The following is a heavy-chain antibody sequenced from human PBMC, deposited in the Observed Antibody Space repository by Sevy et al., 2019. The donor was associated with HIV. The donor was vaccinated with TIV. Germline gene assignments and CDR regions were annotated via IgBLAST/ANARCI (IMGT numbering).Heavy chain of an antibody. CDR2: IAYDGSNK. D-gene: IGHD3-9*01. J-gene: IGHJ6*02. Sequence: GGSLRLSCAASGFSFSNYVMYWVRQAPGKGLEWVAIIAYDGSNKYYGDSVKGRFIIFRDNSKSTVFLQMNSVRPEDTAVYYCAKGIPKYDDILTGHTYGMDVWGQGTTVTVSS. CDR1: GFSFSNYV. CDR3: AKGIPKYDDILTGHTYGMDV. V-gene: IGHV3-30*18.